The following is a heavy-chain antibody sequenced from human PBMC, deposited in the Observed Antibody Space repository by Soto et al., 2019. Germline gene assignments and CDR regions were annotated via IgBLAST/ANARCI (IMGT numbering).Heavy chain of an antibody. CDR2: ISSGGSAM. V-gene: IGHV3-48*01. J-gene: IGHJ2*01. D-gene: IGHD3-3*01. CDR3: ARERGPSSLGVVSAPDWYLDL. CDR1: GFTLSSYN. Sequence: EEQLVASGGGLVQPGGSLGLSCVASGFTLSSYNMHWVRQAPGKGLEWVSYISSGGSAMYYADSVKGRFTISRDNAKNSVYLQMNSLRAEDTAVYYCARERGPSSLGVVSAPDWYLDLWGRGTLVTVSS.